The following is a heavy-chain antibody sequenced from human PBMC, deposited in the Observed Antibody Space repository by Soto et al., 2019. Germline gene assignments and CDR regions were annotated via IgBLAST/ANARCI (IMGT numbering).Heavy chain of an antibody. CDR1: GGSISSYY. V-gene: IGHV4-59*01. CDR3: ARDTPRYSSSWQYYYYGMDV. Sequence: SETLSLTCTVSGGSISSYYWSWIRQPPVKGLEWIVYIYYSGSTNYNPSLKSRVTISVDTSKNQFSLKLSSVTAAATAVYYCARDTPRYSSSWQYYYYGMDVWGQGTTVTVSS. CDR2: IYYSGST. D-gene: IGHD6-13*01. J-gene: IGHJ6*02.